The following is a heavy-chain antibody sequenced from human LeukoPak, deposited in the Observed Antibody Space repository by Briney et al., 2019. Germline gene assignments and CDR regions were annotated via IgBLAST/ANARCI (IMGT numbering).Heavy chain of an antibody. CDR1: GGTFSSYA. V-gene: IGHV1-69*13. Sequence: ASVKVSCTASGGTFSSYAISWVRQAPGQGLEWMGGIIPIFGTANYAQKFQGRVTITADESTSTAYMELSSLRSEDTAVYYCARVSCSSTSCYYYYGMDVWGQGTTVTVSS. CDR3: ARVSCSSTSCYYYYGMDV. D-gene: IGHD2-2*01. CDR2: IIPIFGTA. J-gene: IGHJ6*02.